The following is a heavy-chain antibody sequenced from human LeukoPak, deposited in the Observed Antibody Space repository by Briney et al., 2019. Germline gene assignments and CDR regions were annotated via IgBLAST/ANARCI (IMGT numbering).Heavy chain of an antibody. D-gene: IGHD4-17*01. Sequence: ASVKVSCKVSGYTLTELSMHWVRQAPGKGLEWLGGFDPEDGETIYAQKFQGRVTMTEDTSTDTAYMELSSLRSEDTVVYYCATDRWDYGDYWYGMDVWGQGTTVTVSS. CDR2: FDPEDGET. J-gene: IGHJ6*02. CDR1: GYTLTELS. V-gene: IGHV1-24*01. CDR3: ATDRWDYGDYWYGMDV.